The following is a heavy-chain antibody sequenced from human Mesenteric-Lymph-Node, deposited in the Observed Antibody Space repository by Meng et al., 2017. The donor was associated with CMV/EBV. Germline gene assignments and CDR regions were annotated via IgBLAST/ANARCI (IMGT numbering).Heavy chain of an antibody. Sequence: SVKVSCKASGGTFSSYAINWVRQAPGQGLEWMGGIIPIFGTANYAQKFQGRVTITTDESTSTAYMELSSLRSEDTAVYYCARDQGGVGYYGMDVWGQGTTVTVSS. CDR3: ARDQGGVGYYGMDV. V-gene: IGHV1-69*05. CDR2: IIPIFGTA. D-gene: IGHD2-8*02. CDR1: GGTFSSYA. J-gene: IGHJ6*02.